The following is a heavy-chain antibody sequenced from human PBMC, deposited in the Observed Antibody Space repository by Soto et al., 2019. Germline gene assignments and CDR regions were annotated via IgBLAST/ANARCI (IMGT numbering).Heavy chain of an antibody. V-gene: IGHV3-23*01. CDR3: AKSAGRHGGYKFSSSAPSYYYYYMDV. D-gene: IGHD6-6*01. Sequence: GGSLRLSCAASGFTFSSYAMSWVRQAPGKGLEWVSAISGSGGSTYYADSVKGRFTISRDNSKNTLYLQMNSLRAEDTAVYYCAKSAGRHGGYKFSSSAPSYYYYYMDVWGKGTTVTVSS. CDR1: GFTFSSYA. J-gene: IGHJ6*03. CDR2: ISGSGGST.